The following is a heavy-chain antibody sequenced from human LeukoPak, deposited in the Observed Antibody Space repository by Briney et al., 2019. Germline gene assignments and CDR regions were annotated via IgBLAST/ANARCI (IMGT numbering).Heavy chain of an antibody. CDR1: GYTFTGYY. CDR2: IIPIFGTA. D-gene: IGHD3-22*01. CDR3: ARGSSKYYYDSSGYKFDY. Sequence: SVKVSCKASGYTFTGYYMHWVRQAPGQGLEWMGGIIPIFGTANYAQKFQGRVTITADESTSTAYMELSSLRSEDTAVYYCARGSSKYYYDSSGYKFDYWGQGTLVTVSS. J-gene: IGHJ4*02. V-gene: IGHV1-69*13.